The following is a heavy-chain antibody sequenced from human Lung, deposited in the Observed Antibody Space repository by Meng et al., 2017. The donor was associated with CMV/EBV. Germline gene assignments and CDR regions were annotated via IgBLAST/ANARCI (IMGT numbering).Heavy chain of an antibody. CDR1: GFTFSSYE. CDR3: TAVADY. Sequence: GESLKISCEASGFTFSSYEMNWVRQAPGKGLEWVSHISNSGNTIYYADSVKGRFTISRDNAKNSLYLQMNSLRAEDTAVYYCTAVADYWGPGTLATVSS. CDR2: ISNSGNTI. J-gene: IGHJ4*02. D-gene: IGHD6-19*01. V-gene: IGHV3-48*03.